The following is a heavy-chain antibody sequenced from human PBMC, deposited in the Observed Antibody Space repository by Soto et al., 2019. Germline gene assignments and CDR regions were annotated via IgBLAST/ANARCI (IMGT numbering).Heavy chain of an antibody. J-gene: IGHJ3*02. D-gene: IGHD3-10*01. V-gene: IGHV3-30*03. CDR1: GFTSSGFV. CDR3: ATERGVLDAFDI. Sequence: QVQRVESGGGVVQPGTSLRLSCAASGFTSSGFVINWVRQAPGKGLEWLAVISSDGNNQYYADSVRGRFTISRDNPTKTLDSQVNSLRAEATAVYFCATERGVLDAFDIWGQGTMVTVS. CDR2: ISSDGNNQ.